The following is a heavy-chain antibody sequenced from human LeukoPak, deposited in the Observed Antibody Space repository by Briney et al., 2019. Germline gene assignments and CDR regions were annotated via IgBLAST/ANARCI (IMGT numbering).Heavy chain of an antibody. CDR2: ISSSGSTT. CDR3: ARRFDS. J-gene: IGHJ4*02. Sequence: GGSLRLSCAASGFTVSTYEMNWVRQAPGKGLEWVSYISSSGSTTYYADSVRGRFTISKDNAKNSLSLQMNSLRAEDTALYYCARRFDSWGQGTLVTVSS. CDR1: GFTVSTYE. V-gene: IGHV3-48*03.